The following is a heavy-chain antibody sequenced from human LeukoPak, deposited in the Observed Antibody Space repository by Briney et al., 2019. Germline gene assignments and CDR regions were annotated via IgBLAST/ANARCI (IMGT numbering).Heavy chain of an antibody. CDR3: VRDLNYYGLDY. Sequence: GGSLRLSCVASGFNFSDYYMSWIRQAPGKGLEWISYISISGNTIYYADSVKGRFTISRDNAKNSLYLQMNSLRAEDTAVYYCVRDLNYYGLDYWGQGSLVTVSS. D-gene: IGHD3-10*01. CDR2: ISISGNTI. CDR1: GFNFSDYY. V-gene: IGHV3-11*01. J-gene: IGHJ4*02.